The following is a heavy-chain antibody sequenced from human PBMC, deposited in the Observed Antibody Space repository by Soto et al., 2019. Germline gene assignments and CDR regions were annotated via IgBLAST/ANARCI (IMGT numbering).Heavy chain of an antibody. J-gene: IGHJ6*02. CDR1: GDTFKNCV. V-gene: IGHV1-69*05. CDR3: AAELGFGKLSVV. CDR2: IIPLFGTT. D-gene: IGHD3-10*01. Sequence: SVKVSCKASGDTFKNCVISWVRQAPGQGLEWMGGIIPLFGTTDFAQRFQGRLTITTDESTTTAYMELSRLGSEDTATYYCAAELGFGKLSVVWGQGTTVTVSS.